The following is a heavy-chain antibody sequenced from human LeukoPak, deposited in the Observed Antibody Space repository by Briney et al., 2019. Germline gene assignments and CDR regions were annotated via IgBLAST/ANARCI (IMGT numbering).Heavy chain of an antibody. J-gene: IGHJ4*02. V-gene: IGHV3-48*03. CDR3: ARDMDYYDSSGYRYYFDY. CDR1: GFTFSSYE. CDR2: ISSSGSTI. Sequence: PGGSLRLSCAASGFTFSSYEMNWVRQAPGKGLEWVSYISSSGSTIYYADSVRGRFTISRDNAKNSLYLQMNSLRAEDTAVCYCARDMDYYDSSGYRYYFDYWGQGTLVTVSS. D-gene: IGHD3-22*01.